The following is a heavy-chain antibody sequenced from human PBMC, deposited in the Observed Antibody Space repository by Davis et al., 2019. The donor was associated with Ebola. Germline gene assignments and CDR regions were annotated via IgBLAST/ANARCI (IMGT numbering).Heavy chain of an antibody. CDR1: GFTFSSYA. V-gene: IGHV3-23*01. CDR2: ITGSGGST. J-gene: IGHJ4*02. D-gene: IGHD3-16*01. CDR3: SKDGMGGY. Sequence: GESLKISCGASGFTFSSYAMSWVRQAPGKGLEWVAGITGSGGSTYSADSVKGRFTTSRDNSKNTVYLQMNSLRAEDTAVYYCSKDGMGGYWGQGTLVTVSS.